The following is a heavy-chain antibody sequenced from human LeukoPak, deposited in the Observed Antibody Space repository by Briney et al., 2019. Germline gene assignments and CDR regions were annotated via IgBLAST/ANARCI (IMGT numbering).Heavy chain of an antibody. CDR2: IWYDGSNK. J-gene: IGHJ4*02. Sequence: PGGSLRLSCAASGFTFSDYYMSWIRQAPGKGLEWVAVIWYDGSNKYYADSVKGRFTISRDNSKNTLYLQMNSLRAEDTAVYYCARPYYYGSGSFFDYWGQGTLVTVSS. D-gene: IGHD3-10*01. V-gene: IGHV3-33*08. CDR3: ARPYYYGSGSFFDY. CDR1: GFTFSDYY.